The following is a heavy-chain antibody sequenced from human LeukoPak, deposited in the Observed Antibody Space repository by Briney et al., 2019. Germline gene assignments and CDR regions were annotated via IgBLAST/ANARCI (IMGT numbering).Heavy chain of an antibody. CDR2: ISTNGVST. CDR3: ARGGETTGNSDY. CDR1: GFTFSSYS. D-gene: IGHD4-23*01. Sequence: GGSLRLSCAASGFTFSSYSMNWVRQAPGKGLEYVSVISTNGVSTYYANSVKGRFTISRDNSKNTLYLQMGSLRLEDMAVYYCARGGETTGNSDYWGQGTLVTVSS. J-gene: IGHJ4*02. V-gene: IGHV3-64*01.